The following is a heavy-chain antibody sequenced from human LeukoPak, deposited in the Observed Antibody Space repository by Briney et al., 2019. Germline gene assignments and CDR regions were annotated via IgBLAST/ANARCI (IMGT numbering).Heavy chain of an antibody. CDR1: GFTFSNSA. D-gene: IGHD6-19*01. CDR2: LSGSGITT. J-gene: IGHJ4*02. V-gene: IGHV3-23*01. Sequence: GGSLRLSCAASGFTFSNSAMSWVRQAPGKGLEWVSTLSGSGITTYYADSVKGRFTISRDNSKNTLYLQMNSLRAEDTAVYYCAKGIYISGWSYFDYWGQGTLVTVPS. CDR3: AKGIYISGWSYFDY.